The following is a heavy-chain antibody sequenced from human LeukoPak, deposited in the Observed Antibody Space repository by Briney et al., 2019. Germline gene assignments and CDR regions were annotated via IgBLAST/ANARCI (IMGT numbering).Heavy chain of an antibody. Sequence: SETLSLTCAVYGGSFSGYYWSWIRQPPGKGLEWIGEINHSGSTNYNPSLKSRVTISVDTSKNQFSLKLSSVTAADTAVYYCARGEEVYWGVRRDGINYDSSGPVAGTGNYYYGMDVWGQGTTVTVSS. D-gene: IGHD3-22*01. J-gene: IGHJ6*02. CDR1: GGSFSGYY. V-gene: IGHV4-34*01. CDR3: ARGEEVYWGVRRDGINYDSSGPVAGTGNYYYGMDV. CDR2: INHSGST.